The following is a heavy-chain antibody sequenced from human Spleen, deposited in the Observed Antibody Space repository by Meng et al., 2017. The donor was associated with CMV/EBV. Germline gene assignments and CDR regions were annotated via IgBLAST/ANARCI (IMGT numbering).Heavy chain of an antibody. CDR1: GYSFTNHG. J-gene: IGHJ3*02. Sequence: ASVKVSCKASGYSFTNHGITWVRQAPGQGLEWMGWISAHTGNTKYAQVLQGRATMSTDTTTNTAYLELRSLRFDDTAVYYCARDSRYQDIVVVPAAVAFDIWGQGTMVTVSS. CDR2: ISAHTGNT. CDR3: ARDSRYQDIVVVPAAVAFDI. V-gene: IGHV1-18*01. D-gene: IGHD2-2*01.